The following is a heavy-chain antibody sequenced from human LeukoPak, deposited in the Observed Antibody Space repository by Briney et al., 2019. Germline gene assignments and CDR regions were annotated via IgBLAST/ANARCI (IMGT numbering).Heavy chain of an antibody. CDR2: IYYSGST. D-gene: IGHD1-7*01. CDR1: GGSISSYY. V-gene: IGHV4-59*01. CDR3: AGVAGITGTNYWYFDL. J-gene: IGHJ2*01. Sequence: KPSETLSLTCTVSGGSISSYYWSWIRQPPGKGLEWIGYIYYSGSTNYNPSLKSRVTISVDTSKNQFSLKLSSVTAADTAVYYCAGVAGITGTNYWYFDLWGRGTLVTVSS.